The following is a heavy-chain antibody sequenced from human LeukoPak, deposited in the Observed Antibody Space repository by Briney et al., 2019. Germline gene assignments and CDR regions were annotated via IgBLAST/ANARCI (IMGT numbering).Heavy chain of an antibody. V-gene: IGHV4-39*01. CDR2: INHSGST. D-gene: IGHD3-22*01. CDR1: GGSISSGSYY. CDR3: ARHPSRSGYYSFDY. Sequence: SETLSLTCTVSGGSISSGSYYWSWIRQPPGKGLEWIGEINHSGSTNYNPSLKGRVTISVDTSKNQFSLKLSSVTAADTAVYYCARHPSRSGYYSFDYWGQGTLVTVSS. J-gene: IGHJ4*02.